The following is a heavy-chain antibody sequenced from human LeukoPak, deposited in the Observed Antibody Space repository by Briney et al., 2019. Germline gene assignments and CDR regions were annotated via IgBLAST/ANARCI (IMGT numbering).Heavy chain of an antibody. CDR2: IYYSGST. CDR1: GGSISSSSYY. Sequence: SETLSLTCTVSGGSISSSSYYWGWFRQPPGKGLEWIGSIYYSGSTYYNPSLKSRVTISVDASKNQFSLKLSSVTAADTAVYYCARHERGSTNWFDPWGQGTLVTVSS. J-gene: IGHJ5*02. V-gene: IGHV4-39*01. D-gene: IGHD3-16*01. CDR3: ARHERGSTNWFDP.